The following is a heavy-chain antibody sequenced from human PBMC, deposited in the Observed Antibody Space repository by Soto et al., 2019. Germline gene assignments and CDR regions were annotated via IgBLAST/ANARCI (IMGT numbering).Heavy chain of an antibody. CDR1: GFTFSDHY. D-gene: IGHD3-22*01. J-gene: IGHJ4*02. Sequence: GGSLRLSCAASGFTFSDHYMDWVRQAPGKGLEWVGRTRNKANSYTTEYAASVKGRFTISRDDSKNSLYLQMNSLKTEDTAVYYCAIAPLRPNYYDSSGYYWVWGQGTLVTVSS. CDR3: AIAPLRPNYYDSSGYYWV. CDR2: TRNKANSYTT. V-gene: IGHV3-72*01.